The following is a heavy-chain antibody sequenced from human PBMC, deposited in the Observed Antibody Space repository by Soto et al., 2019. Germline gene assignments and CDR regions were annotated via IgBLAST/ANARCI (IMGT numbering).Heavy chain of an antibody. CDR3: ARGLVHGYGSGGSCYYFDY. Sequence: SETLSLTCTVSGGSISSGGYYWSWIRQHPGKGLEWIGYIYYSGSTYYNPSLKSRVTISVDTSKNQFSLKLSSVTAADTAVYYCARGLVHGYGSGGSCYYFDYWGQGTLVTVSS. J-gene: IGHJ4*02. CDR2: IYYSGST. V-gene: IGHV4-31*03. CDR1: GGSISSGGYY. D-gene: IGHD2-15*01.